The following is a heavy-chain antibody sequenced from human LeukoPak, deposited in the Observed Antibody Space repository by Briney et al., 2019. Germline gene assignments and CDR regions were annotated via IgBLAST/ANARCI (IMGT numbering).Heavy chain of an antibody. V-gene: IGHV3-7*01. CDR3: ARAAVYCSSSTCRTNFDS. J-gene: IGHJ4*02. CDR1: GFTFRNSY. CDR2: MNHDGSDQ. Sequence: GRSLRLSCAASGFTFRNSYMSWVRQAPGKGLEWVAYMNHDGSDQSHVDSVRGRFTISRDNAKNSLYLQMNSLRVEDTAVYYCARAAVYCSSSTCRTNFDSWGQGTLVTVSS. D-gene: IGHD2-2*01.